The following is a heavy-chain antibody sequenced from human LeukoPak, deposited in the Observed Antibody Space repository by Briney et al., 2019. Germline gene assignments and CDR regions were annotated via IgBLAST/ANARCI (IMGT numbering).Heavy chain of an antibody. Sequence: QAGGSLRLSCAASGFSFNSYDMHWVRQAPGKGLEWVANIKQDGNEKYYVDSVKGRFTISRDNVKNSLYLQMNSLRVEDTAVYYCARGDGGYSYGRTLDYWGQGTLVTVSS. CDR1: GFSFNSYD. CDR2: IKQDGNEK. V-gene: IGHV3-7*01. CDR3: ARGDGGYSYGRTLDY. J-gene: IGHJ4*02. D-gene: IGHD5-18*01.